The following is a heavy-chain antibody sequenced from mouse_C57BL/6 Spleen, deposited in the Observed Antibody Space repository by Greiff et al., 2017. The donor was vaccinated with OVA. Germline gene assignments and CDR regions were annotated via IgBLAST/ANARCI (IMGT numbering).Heavy chain of an antibody. D-gene: IGHD4-1*01. J-gene: IGHJ2*01. CDR2: FYPGGGSI. V-gene: IGHV1-62-2*01. Sequence: QVQLKQSGAELVKPGASVKLSCKASGYTFTEYPIHWLKQRSGQGLEWIGWFYPGGGSIKYNEKFKAKATLTVDKSSSTVYMQLSRLTSEDSAVYCCARHEEGAGTNYFDYWGKGTTLTVSS. CDR3: ARHEEGAGTNYFDY. CDR1: GYTFTEYP.